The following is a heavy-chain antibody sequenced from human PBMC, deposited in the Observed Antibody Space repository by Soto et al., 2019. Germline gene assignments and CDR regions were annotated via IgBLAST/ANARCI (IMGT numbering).Heavy chain of an antibody. D-gene: IGHD3-3*01. CDR1: GFIFISDA. CDR2: ISYDGSNK. J-gene: IGHJ6*02. CDR3: ARGEKEYYDFWSAWGTYYYDLDV. V-gene: IGHV3-30-3*01. Sequence: GGSLILSCAASGFIFISDAMHWVRQAPGKGLEWVAVISYDGSNKYYADSVKGRFTISRDKSKNTLYLQMNSLRAEDTAVYYCARGEKEYYDFWSAWGTYYYDLDVWGQGTTVSVSS.